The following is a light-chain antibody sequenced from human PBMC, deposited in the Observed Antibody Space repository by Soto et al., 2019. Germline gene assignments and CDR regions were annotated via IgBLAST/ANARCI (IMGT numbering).Light chain of an antibody. CDR1: QGIGNA. CDR3: LQDINYPWT. V-gene: IGKV1-6*01. J-gene: IGKJ1*01. Sequence: IQMTESPSSLSASVGDRVTISCRASQGIGNALAWYQQKXGKPPKXXXYGASNLQSGVPPRFSGSGSGTDFTLAISSLPPEDSETYYCLQDINYPWTFGQGTKVDIK. CDR2: GAS.